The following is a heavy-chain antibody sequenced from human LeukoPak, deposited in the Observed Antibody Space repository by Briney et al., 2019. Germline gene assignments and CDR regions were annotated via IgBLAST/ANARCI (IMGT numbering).Heavy chain of an antibody. CDR2: IYGSGNT. V-gene: IGHV4-59*12. D-gene: IGHD3-22*01. CDR3: ASRIIMTVGNSAFDI. Sequence: SETLSLTCTVSGGSISGWYWSWIRQPPGKGLEWIGYIYGSGNTNYNPSLKSRVTMSIDTSKNQFSLKLTSVTDADTAVYYCASRIIMTVGNSAFDIWGQGTMVTVSS. J-gene: IGHJ3*02. CDR1: GGSISGWY.